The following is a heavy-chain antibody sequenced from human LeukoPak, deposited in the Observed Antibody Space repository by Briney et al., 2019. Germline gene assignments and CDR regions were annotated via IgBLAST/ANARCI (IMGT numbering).Heavy chain of an antibody. V-gene: IGHV4-4*02. Sequence: SETLSLTCGVSGGSVINTNWWTWVRQPPGKGLEWIGEAHLDGRTNYNPSLESRLTMSVDVSENQVSLKLTSVTAADTAVYYCAREGGFYRPLDYSGQGTLVTVSS. J-gene: IGHJ4*02. CDR1: GGSVINTNW. D-gene: IGHD3-3*01. CDR3: AREGGFYRPLDY. CDR2: AHLDGRT.